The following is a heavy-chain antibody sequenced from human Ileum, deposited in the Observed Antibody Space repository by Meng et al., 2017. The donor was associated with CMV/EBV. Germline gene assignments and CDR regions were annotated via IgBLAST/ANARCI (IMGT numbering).Heavy chain of an antibody. D-gene: IGHD2/OR15-2a*01. CDR1: GFSISDHY. J-gene: IGHJ2*01. CDR3: ARDNSNWTFDF. CDR2: TKDKTASYII. Sequence: ACGFSISDHYMDWLRQAPGKGLEWVGRTKDKTASYIIEYAASVKGRFTISRDDSKNSLYLQMNSLKTEDTAVYYCARDNSNWTFDFWGRGTLVTVSS. V-gene: IGHV3-72*01.